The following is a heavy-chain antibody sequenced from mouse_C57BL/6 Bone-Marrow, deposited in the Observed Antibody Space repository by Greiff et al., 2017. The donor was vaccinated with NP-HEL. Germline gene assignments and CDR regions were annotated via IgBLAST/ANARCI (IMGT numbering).Heavy chain of an antibody. Sequence: QVQLQQPGAELVKPGASVKMSCKASGYTFTSYWITWVKQRPGQGLEWTGDIYPGSGSTNYNEKFKSKATLTVDTSSSTAYMQLSSLTSEDSAVYYCAAIYYYGSSGFVFDDWGQGTTLTVSS. CDR1: GYTFTSYW. J-gene: IGHJ2*01. CDR2: IYPGSGST. CDR3: AAIYYYGSSGFVFDD. V-gene: IGHV1-55*01. D-gene: IGHD1-1*01.